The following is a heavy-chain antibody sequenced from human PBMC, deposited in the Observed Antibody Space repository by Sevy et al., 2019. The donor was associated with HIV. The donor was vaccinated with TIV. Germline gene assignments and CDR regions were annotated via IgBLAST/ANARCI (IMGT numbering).Heavy chain of an antibody. CDR1: GFTFSSYG. Sequence: GGSLRLSCAASGFTFSSYGMNWVRQAPGKGLEWVAVMWYDGTNKYYADSVKGRFTISRDNSKNTLYLQMNSLRAEDTAVYYCARKWLRGGGDYYMYVWGKGTTVTVSS. D-gene: IGHD5-12*01. J-gene: IGHJ6*03. V-gene: IGHV3-33*08. CDR2: MWYDGTNK. CDR3: ARKWLRGGGDYYMYV.